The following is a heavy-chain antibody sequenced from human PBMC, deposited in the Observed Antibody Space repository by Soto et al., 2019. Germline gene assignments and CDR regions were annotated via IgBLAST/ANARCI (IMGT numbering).Heavy chain of an antibody. CDR3: AKDKLWFGEGYYYGMDV. Sequence: GGSLRLSCAASGFTFSSYAMSWVRQAPGKGLEWVSAISGSGGSTYYADSVKGRFTISRDNSKNTLYLQMNSLRAEDTAVYYCAKDKLWFGEGYYYGMDVWGQGTTVTVSS. V-gene: IGHV3-23*01. CDR1: GFTFSSYA. CDR2: ISGSGGST. D-gene: IGHD3-10*01. J-gene: IGHJ6*02.